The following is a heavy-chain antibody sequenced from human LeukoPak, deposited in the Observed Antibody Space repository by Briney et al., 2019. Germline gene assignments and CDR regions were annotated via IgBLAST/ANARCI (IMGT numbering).Heavy chain of an antibody. D-gene: IGHD4-17*01. Sequence: SETLSLTCTVSGGSISSYYWSWIRQPPGKGRDWIGYIYYSGSTNYNPSLKSRVTISVDTSKNQFSLKLSSVTAADTAVYYCARGTVPYYYYYGMDVWGQGTTVTVSS. CDR3: ARGTVPYYYYYGMDV. J-gene: IGHJ6*02. CDR2: IYYSGST. V-gene: IGHV4-59*01. CDR1: GGSISSYY.